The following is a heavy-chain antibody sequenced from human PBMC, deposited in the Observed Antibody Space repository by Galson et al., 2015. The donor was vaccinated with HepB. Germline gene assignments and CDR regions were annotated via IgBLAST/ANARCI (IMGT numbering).Heavy chain of an antibody. V-gene: IGHV3-30*18. CDR3: AKDLIGTGGANWFDP. CDR1: GFTFSSYG. J-gene: IGHJ5*02. D-gene: IGHD2-8*02. CDR2: ISYDGSNK. Sequence: SLRLSCAASGFTFSSYGMHWVRQAPGKGLEWVAVISYDGSNKYYADSVKGRFTISRDNSKNTLYLQMNSLGAEDTAVYYCAKDLIGTGGANWFDPWGQGTLVTVSS.